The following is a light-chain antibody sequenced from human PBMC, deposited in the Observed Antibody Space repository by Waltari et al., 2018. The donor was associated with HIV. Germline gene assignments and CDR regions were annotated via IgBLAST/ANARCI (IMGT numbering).Light chain of an antibody. CDR2: KAS. CDR3: QQYNSYPCT. CDR1: QSISSW. J-gene: IGKJ2*02. Sequence: DIQMTKSPSTLSASVGDSVTITCRASQSISSWLAWYQQKPGKAPKLLIYKASTLESGVPSRFSGSGSGTEFTLTISRLQPDDFATYYCQQYNSYPCTFGQGTKLEIK. V-gene: IGKV1-5*03.